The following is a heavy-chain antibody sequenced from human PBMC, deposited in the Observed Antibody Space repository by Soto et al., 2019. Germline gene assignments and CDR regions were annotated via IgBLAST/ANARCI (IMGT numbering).Heavy chain of an antibody. V-gene: IGHV3-23*01. CDR3: AKGGGRFGELRRYGMDV. D-gene: IGHD3-10*01. Sequence: PGGSLRLSCAASGFTFSSYAMSWVRQAPGKGLEWVSAISGSGGSTYYADSVKGRFTISRDNSKNTLYLQMNSLRAEDTAVYYCAKGGGRFGELRRYGMDVWGQGTTVTVSS. CDR1: GFTFSSYA. CDR2: ISGSGGST. J-gene: IGHJ6*02.